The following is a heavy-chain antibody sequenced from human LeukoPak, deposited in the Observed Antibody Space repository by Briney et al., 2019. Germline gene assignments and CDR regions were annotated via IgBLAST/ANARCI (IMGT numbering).Heavy chain of an antibody. V-gene: IGHV4-34*01. D-gene: IGHD6-19*01. CDR2: INHSGST. J-gene: IGHJ3*02. CDR3: ARDSKRAGLGAFDT. Sequence: SETLSLTCAVYGGSFSGYYWSWIRQPPGKGLEWIGEINHSGSTNYNPSLKSRVTISVDTSKNQFSLKLSSVTAADTAVYYCARDSKRAGLGAFDTWGPGKMVTVSS. CDR1: GGSFSGYY.